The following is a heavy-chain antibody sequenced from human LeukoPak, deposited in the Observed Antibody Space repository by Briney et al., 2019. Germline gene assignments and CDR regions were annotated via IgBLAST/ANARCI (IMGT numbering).Heavy chain of an antibody. CDR1: GDSISSSNW. D-gene: IGHD5-18*01. Sequence: PSETLSLTCAVSGDSISSSNWWSWVRQPPGKGLEWIGEIYHSGSTNYNPSLKSRVTMSVDKSKNQFSLKLSSVTAADTAVYYCARDNGYSYGYFDYWGQGVLVTVSS. CDR2: IYHSGST. CDR3: ARDNGYSYGYFDY. J-gene: IGHJ4*02. V-gene: IGHV4-4*02.